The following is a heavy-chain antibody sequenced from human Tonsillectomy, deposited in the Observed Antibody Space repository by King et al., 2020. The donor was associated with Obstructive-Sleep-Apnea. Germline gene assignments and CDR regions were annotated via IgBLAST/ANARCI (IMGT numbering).Heavy chain of an antibody. CDR2: IKQDGSDK. CDR1: GFTFTTYW. J-gene: IGHJ4*02. V-gene: IGHV3-7*01. Sequence: VQLVESGGILVQPGGSLRLSCAASGFTFTTYWMGWVRQAPGKGLEWVANIKQDGSDKHYVDSVKGRFTISRDNAKNSLFLQMNNLRAEDTAVYYCARRPGDYYDSSGYWFDYGGQGTLVTVSS. CDR3: ARRPGDYYDSSGYWFDY. D-gene: IGHD3-22*01.